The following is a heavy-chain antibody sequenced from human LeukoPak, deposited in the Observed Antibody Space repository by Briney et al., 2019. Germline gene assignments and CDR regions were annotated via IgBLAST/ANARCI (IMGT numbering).Heavy chain of an antibody. D-gene: IGHD3-22*01. CDR1: GFTFSDYY. V-gene: IGHV3-11*06. CDR3: AKDYYDSSGYYYSVDY. J-gene: IGHJ4*02. CDR2: ISSSSSYT. Sequence: PGGSLRLSCAASGFTFSDYYISWFRQAPGKGLEWVSHISSSSSYTNYANSVKGRFTISRDNAKKSLYLQMNSLRAEDTAVYYCAKDYYDSSGYYYSVDYWGQGTLVTVSS.